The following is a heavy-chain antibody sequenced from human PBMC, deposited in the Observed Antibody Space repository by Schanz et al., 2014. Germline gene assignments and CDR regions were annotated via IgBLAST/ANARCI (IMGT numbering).Heavy chain of an antibody. CDR3: VRDELLWFGEVLSLDY. J-gene: IGHJ4*02. V-gene: IGHV3-23*01. CDR1: GFTLSNYA. CDR2: ISGSGAST. Sequence: EMQLLESGGGLAQPGGSLRLSCAASGFTLSNYAMSWVRQAPGKGLEWVSGISGSGASTYYADSVKGRFTISRDNSNKTVDLQMNSLRAEDTALYYCVRDELLWFGEVLSLDYWGQGALVTVSS. D-gene: IGHD3-10*01.